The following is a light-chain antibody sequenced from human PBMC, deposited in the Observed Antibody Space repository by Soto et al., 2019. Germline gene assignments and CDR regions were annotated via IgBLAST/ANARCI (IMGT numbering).Light chain of an antibody. CDR3: QSYDSSLSGYV. CDR2: GNS. J-gene: IGLJ1*01. Sequence: QSALTQPPSVSGAPGQRVTISCTGSSSNIGAGYDVHWYQQLPGTAPKLLIYGNSNRPSGVPDRFSGSKSGTSASLAITGLQAEDDADYYCQSYDSSLSGYVFGTGT. V-gene: IGLV1-40*01. CDR1: SSNIGAGYD.